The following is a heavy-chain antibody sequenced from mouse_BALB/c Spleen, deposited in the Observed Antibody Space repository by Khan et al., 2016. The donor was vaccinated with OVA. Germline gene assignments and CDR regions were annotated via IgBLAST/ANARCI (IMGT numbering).Heavy chain of an antibody. V-gene: IGHV2-9-2*01. J-gene: IGHJ3*01. CDR3: VRGTMITTY. CDR1: GFSLTSYD. Sequence: QVQLKESGPGLVAPSQSLSITCTVTGFSLTSYDISWIRQPPGKGLEWLGVIWTGGGTNYNSAFMSRLSISKDNSKNQVFLKMNSLQTDDTAIYXCVRGTMITTYWGQGTLVTVSA. D-gene: IGHD2-4*01. CDR2: IWTGGGT.